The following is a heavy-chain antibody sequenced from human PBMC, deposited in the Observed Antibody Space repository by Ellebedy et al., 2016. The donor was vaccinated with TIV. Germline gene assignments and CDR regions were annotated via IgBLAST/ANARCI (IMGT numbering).Heavy chain of an antibody. V-gene: IGHV3-30-3*01. CDR2: ISYDGSNK. Sequence: GGSLRLXXAASGFTFSSYAMHWVRQAPGKGLEWVAVISYDGSNKYYADSVKGRFTISRDNSKNTLYLQMNSLRAEDTAVYYWARDRGSLVHIVSPLYGMDVWGQGTTVTVSS. CDR1: GFTFSSYA. D-gene: IGHD5/OR15-5a*01. J-gene: IGHJ6*02. CDR3: ARDRGSLVHIVSPLYGMDV.